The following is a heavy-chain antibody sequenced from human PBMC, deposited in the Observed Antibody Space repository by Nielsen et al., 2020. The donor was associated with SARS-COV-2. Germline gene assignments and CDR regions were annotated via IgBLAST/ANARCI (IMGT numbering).Heavy chain of an antibody. D-gene: IGHD4-23*01. Sequence: GGSLRLSCAASGFTFSSYAMHWVCQAPGKGLEWVAVISYDGSNKYYADSVKGRFAISRDNSKNTLHLQMNSLRIEDTAVYYCARVQTTVVFYYGLDVWGQGTTVTVSS. J-gene: IGHJ6*02. CDR2: ISYDGSNK. CDR1: GFTFSSYA. V-gene: IGHV3-30*09. CDR3: ARVQTTVVFYYGLDV.